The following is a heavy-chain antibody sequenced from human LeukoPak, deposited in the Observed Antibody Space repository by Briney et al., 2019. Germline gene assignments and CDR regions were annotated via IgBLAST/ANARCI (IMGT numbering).Heavy chain of an antibody. CDR3: ARIYRINCTSISCNDKEVDV. V-gene: IGHV1-2*02. CDR1: GYNFIGYF. CDR2: INPKSGGT. J-gene: IGHJ6*02. D-gene: IGHD2-2*01. Sequence: ASVKVSCKASGYNFIGYFIHWVRQAPGQGLEWMGWINPKSGGTNFSQTFQGRVTMTRDTSISTAYMELSRLRSDDTAVYYCARIYRINCTSISCNDKEVDVWGQGTTVTVSS.